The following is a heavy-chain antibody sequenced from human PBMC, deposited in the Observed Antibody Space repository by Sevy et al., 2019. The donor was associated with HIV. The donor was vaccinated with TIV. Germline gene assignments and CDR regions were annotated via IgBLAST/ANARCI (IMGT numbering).Heavy chain of an antibody. D-gene: IGHD2-8*02. CDR1: GFPFSVYP. Sequence: GGSLRLSCAASGFPFSVYPMHWVRQAPDKRLEWVAVISSDGSAKYYSDSVRGRFTFSRDNSRNTLYLQMSSLRTEDTAVYYCASGQDGITDGYWGQGTLVTVSS. CDR2: ISSDGSAK. V-gene: IGHV3-30*15. J-gene: IGHJ4*02. CDR3: ASGQDGITDGY.